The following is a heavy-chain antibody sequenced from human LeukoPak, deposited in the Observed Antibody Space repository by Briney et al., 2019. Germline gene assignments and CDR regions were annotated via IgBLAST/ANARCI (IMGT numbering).Heavy chain of an antibody. J-gene: IGHJ5*02. V-gene: IGHV1-2*04. CDR2: INPNSGGT. Sequence: ASVKVSCKASGGTFSSYAISWVRQAPGQGLEWMGWINPNSGGTNYAQKFQGWVTMTRDTSISTAYMELSRLRSDDTAVYYCARSRRIAAAGFNWFDPWGQGTLVTVSS. CDR3: ARSRRIAAAGFNWFDP. CDR1: GGTFSSYA. D-gene: IGHD6-13*01.